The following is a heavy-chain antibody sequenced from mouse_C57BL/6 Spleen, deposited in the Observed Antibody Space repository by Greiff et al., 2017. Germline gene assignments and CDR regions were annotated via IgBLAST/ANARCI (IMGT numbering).Heavy chain of an antibody. V-gene: IGHV1-66*01. J-gene: IGHJ2*01. Sequence: VQLQQSGPELVKPGASVKISCKASGYSFTSYYIHWVKQRPGPGLEWIGWIYPGSGNTKSNEKFKGKATLAADTSSSTAYMQLSSLTSEDSAVYYCARNYGSSYTCGYGGQGTTLTVAS. D-gene: IGHD1-1*01. CDR1: GYSFTSYY. CDR3: ARNYGSSYTCGY. CDR2: IYPGSGNT.